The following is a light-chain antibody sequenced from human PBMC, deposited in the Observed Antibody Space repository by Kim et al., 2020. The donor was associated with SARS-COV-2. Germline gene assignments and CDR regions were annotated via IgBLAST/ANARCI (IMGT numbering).Light chain of an antibody. CDR2: GNS. Sequence: QSVLTQPPSVSGAPGQRVTISCTGSSSNIGAGYDVHWYQHLPGTAPKLLIYGNSNRPSGVPDRFPGSKSGTSASLAITGLQAEDEADYYCQSYDSSLSALYVFGTGTKVTVL. CDR3: QSYDSSLSALYV. V-gene: IGLV1-40*01. J-gene: IGLJ1*01. CDR1: SSNIGAGYD.